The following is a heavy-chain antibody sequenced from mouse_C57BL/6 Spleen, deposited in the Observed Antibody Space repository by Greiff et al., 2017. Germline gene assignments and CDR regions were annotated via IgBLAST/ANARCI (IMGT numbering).Heavy chain of an antibody. J-gene: IGHJ2*01. V-gene: IGHV1-81*01. CDR3: ARSSTVVAPSDFDY. D-gene: IGHD1-1*01. CDR2: IYPRSGNT. Sequence: QVQLQQSGAELARPGASVKLSCKASGYTFTSYGISWVKQRTGQGLEWIGEIYPRSGNTYYNEKFKGKATLTADKSSSPAYMERRSLTSEDSAVYFCARSSTVVAPSDFDYWGQGTTLTVSS. CDR1: GYTFTSYG.